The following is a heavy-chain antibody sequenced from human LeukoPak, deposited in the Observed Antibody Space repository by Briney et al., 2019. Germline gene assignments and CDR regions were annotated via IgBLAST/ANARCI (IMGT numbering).Heavy chain of an antibody. V-gene: IGHV4-4*07. CDR2: IYTSGST. Sequence: SQTLSLTCTVSGDSISRYYWIWIRQPAGKGLEWIGRIYTSGSTNYNPSLKSRVTMSVDTSKNQFSLKLSSVTAADTAVYYCARGDDSSGYYPFDYWGQGTLVTVSS. CDR3: ARGDDSSGYYPFDY. J-gene: IGHJ4*02. D-gene: IGHD3-22*01. CDR1: GDSISRYY.